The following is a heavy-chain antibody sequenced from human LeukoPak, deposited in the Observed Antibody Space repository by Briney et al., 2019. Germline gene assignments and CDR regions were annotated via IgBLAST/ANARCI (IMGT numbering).Heavy chain of an antibody. D-gene: IGHD3-22*01. CDR2: ISGSGGST. CDR3: AKALGRDYYDSSGYVGRYFDY. V-gene: IGHV3-23*01. CDR1: GFTFSSYG. Sequence: GGSLRLSCAASGFTFSSYGMSWVRQAPGKGLEWVSAISGSGGSTYYADSVKGRFTISRDNSKNTLYLQMNSLRAEDTAVYYCAKALGRDYYDSSGYVGRYFDYWGQGTLVTVSS. J-gene: IGHJ4*02.